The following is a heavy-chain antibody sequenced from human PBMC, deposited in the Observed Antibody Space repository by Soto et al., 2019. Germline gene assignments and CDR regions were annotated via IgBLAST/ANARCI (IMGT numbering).Heavy chain of an antibody. D-gene: IGHD3-10*01. J-gene: IGHJ6*02. CDR1: GGSISSGGYY. V-gene: IGHV4-31*03. Sequence: SETLSLTCTVSGGSISSGGYYWSWIRQHPGKGLEWIGYIYYSGSTYYNPSLKSRVTISVDTSKNQFSLKLSSVTAADTAVYYCARALTYYYGSGSSDRYYYYCGMDVWGQGTTVTVSS. CDR2: IYYSGST. CDR3: ARALTYYYGSGSSDRYYYYCGMDV.